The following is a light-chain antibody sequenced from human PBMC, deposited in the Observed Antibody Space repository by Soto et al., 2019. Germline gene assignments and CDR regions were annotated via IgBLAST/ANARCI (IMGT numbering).Light chain of an antibody. V-gene: IGLV1-47*01. J-gene: IGLJ1*01. CDR3: AAWDDSLSVFYV. CDR1: SSNIGSNY. CDR2: RNN. Sequence: QSVLTQPPSASGTPGQRVTISCSGRSSNIGSNYVYWYQQLPGTAPKLLIYRNNQRPSGVPDRFSGSKSGTSASLAISGLRSEDEADYYCAAWDDSLSVFYVFGTGTKLTVL.